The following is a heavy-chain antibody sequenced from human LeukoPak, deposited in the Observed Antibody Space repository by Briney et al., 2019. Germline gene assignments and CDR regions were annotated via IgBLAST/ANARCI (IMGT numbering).Heavy chain of an antibody. Sequence: PGGSLRLSCAASGFTFDDYGMSWVRQAPGKGLEWVSGINWNGGSTGYADSVKGRFTISRDNAKNSLYLQMNSLRAEDTALYYCARDRPGQSGGVFDIWGQGTMVTVSS. CDR1: GFTFDDYG. CDR2: INWNGGST. V-gene: IGHV3-20*04. D-gene: IGHD3-10*01. J-gene: IGHJ3*02. CDR3: ARDRPGQSGGVFDI.